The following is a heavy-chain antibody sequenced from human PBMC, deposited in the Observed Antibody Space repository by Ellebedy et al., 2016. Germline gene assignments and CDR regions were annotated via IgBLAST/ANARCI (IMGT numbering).Heavy chain of an antibody. CDR1: GGSISSSNW. V-gene: IGHV4-4*02. Sequence: SETLSLXXAVSGGSISSSNWWSWVRQPPGKGLEWIGEIYHSGSTNYNPSLKSRVTISVDKSKNQFSLKLSSVTAADTAVYYCARVADRPSITMVRGDPSHHPFFDYWGQGTLVTVSS. D-gene: IGHD3-10*01. CDR2: IYHSGST. CDR3: ARVADRPSITMVRGDPSHHPFFDY. J-gene: IGHJ4*02.